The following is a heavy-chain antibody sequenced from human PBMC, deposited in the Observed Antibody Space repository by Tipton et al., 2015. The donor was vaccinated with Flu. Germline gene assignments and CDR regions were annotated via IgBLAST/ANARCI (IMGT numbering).Heavy chain of an antibody. CDR3: ARGLDYCDPDY. J-gene: IGHJ4*02. CDR1: GYTFTNNG. CDR2: ISGYTGNT. V-gene: IGHV1-18*01. Sequence: QLVQSGAEVKKPGASMKVSCTASGYTFTNNGFHWVRQAPGQGLEWMGWISGYTGNTNYAQRFHGRVTMTTDTSTNTAYMELRPLRSDDTAVYYCARGLDYCDPDYWGQGTLVTVSS. D-gene: IGHD4-17*01.